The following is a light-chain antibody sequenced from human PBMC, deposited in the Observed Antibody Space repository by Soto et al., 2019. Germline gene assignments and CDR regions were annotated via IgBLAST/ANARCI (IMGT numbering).Light chain of an antibody. CDR1: QSISSW. CDR3: QQSRT. V-gene: IGKV1-5*03. J-gene: IGKJ1*01. Sequence: DIQMTQSPSTLSASVGDRVTITCRASQSISSWLAWYQQKPGKAPKLLISKTSSLESGVPSRFSGRGSGTEFTLTSSSLQPDDFATYYCQQSRTFGQGTKVEIK. CDR2: KTS.